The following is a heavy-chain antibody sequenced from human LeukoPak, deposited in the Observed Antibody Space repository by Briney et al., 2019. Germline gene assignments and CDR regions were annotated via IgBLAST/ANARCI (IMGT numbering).Heavy chain of an antibody. CDR3: ARDPHYYDGSGYYNY. V-gene: IGHV1-2*02. D-gene: IGHD3-22*01. J-gene: IGHJ4*02. Sequence: RASVKVSCKASGYTFTGYYMHWVRQAPGQGLEWMGWINPNSGGTNYAQKFQGRVTMTRDTSISTAYMELSRLRSDDTAVYYCARDPHYYDGSGYYNYWGQGTLVTVSS. CDR2: INPNSGGT. CDR1: GYTFTGYY.